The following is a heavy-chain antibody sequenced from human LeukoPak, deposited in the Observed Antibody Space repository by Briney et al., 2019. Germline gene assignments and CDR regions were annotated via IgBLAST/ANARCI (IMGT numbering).Heavy chain of an antibody. V-gene: IGHV1-18*01. CDR2: ISGKNGNT. J-gene: IGHJ4*02. CDR3: ASGREGYNPGDY. D-gene: IGHD5-24*01. CDR1: GYSFPIYG. Sequence: ASVNVSCKASGYSFPIYGVSWVRQAPGQGLEWMAWISGKNGNTNYEQKYQGRVTLTKDTSTSTVYMELRSLRSDDTAVYYCASGREGYNPGDYWGQGTLVTVSS.